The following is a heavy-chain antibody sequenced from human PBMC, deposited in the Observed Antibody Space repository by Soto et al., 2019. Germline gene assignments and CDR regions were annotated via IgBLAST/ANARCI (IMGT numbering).Heavy chain of an antibody. D-gene: IGHD6-19*01. Sequence: PGGSMRLSSAASGFAFSNYAMNWVRQAPGKGLEWVSAISGSGGSTYSADSVKGRFTVSRDNSKNTLYLQMNSLRAEDTAVYYCAKEQQWLDGIDYWGQGTLVTVSS. V-gene: IGHV3-23*01. J-gene: IGHJ4*02. CDR1: GFAFSNYA. CDR2: ISGSGGST. CDR3: AKEQQWLDGIDY.